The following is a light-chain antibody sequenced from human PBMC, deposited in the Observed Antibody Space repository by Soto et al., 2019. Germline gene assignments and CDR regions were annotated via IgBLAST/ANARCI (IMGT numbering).Light chain of an antibody. J-gene: IGLJ3*02. CDR1: SSDVGGYNY. V-gene: IGLV2-8*01. CDR3: SSHAGIINVV. Sequence: QSALTQPPSASGSPGQSVTISCTGTSSDVGGYNYVSWYQQHPGKAPKLIIYEVTKRPSGVPDRFSGSKSGNTASLTVSGLLAEDEADYYCSSHAGIINVVFGGGTTLTVL. CDR2: EVT.